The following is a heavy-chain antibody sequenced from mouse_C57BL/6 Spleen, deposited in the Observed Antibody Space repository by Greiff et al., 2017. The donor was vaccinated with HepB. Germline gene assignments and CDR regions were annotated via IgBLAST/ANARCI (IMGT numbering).Heavy chain of an antibody. J-gene: IGHJ1*03. CDR2: IHPNSGST. CDR3: ARKLAYWYFDV. V-gene: IGHV1-64*01. Sequence: VQLQQPGAELVKPGASVKLSCKASGYTFTSYWMPWVKQRPGQGLEWIGMIHPNSGSTNYNEKFKSKATLTVDKSSSTAYMQLSSLTSEDSAVYYCARKLAYWYFDVWGTGTTVTVSS. CDR1: GYTFTSYW. D-gene: IGHD4-1*01.